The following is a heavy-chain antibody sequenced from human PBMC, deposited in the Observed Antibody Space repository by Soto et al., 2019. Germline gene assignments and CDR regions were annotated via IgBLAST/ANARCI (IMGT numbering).Heavy chain of an antibody. V-gene: IGHV3-23*01. CDR1: GFTFDTYA. Sequence: GGSLRLSCVASGFTFDTYALNWVRQAPGKGLEWVSAIGSSGSTYYADSVKGRFTISSDTPKKTLYLQMNSLRVEDTAKYYCAKGFRSLEWYSLAPFDYWGQGALGTVSS. J-gene: IGHJ4*02. D-gene: IGHD3-3*01. CDR2: IGSSGST. CDR3: AKGFRSLEWYSLAPFDY.